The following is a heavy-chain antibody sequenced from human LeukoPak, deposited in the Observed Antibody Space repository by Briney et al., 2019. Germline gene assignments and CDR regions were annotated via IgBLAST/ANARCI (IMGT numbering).Heavy chain of an antibody. Sequence: SETLSLTCTVSGGSISSYYWSWIRQPPGKGLEWIGCIYYSGSTNYNPSLKSRVTISVDTSKKQFSLKLTSVTAADTAVYYCARESTVTTIYFDYWGQGTLVTVSS. CDR2: IYYSGST. D-gene: IGHD4-17*01. CDR1: GGSISSYY. J-gene: IGHJ4*02. V-gene: IGHV4-59*01. CDR3: ARESTVTTIYFDY.